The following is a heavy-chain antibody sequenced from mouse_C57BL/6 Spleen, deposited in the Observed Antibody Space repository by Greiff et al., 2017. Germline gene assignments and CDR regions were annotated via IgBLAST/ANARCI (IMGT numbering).Heavy chain of an antibody. J-gene: IGHJ3*01. V-gene: IGHV3-6*01. Sequence: VQLQQSGPGLVKPSQSLSLTCSVTGYSITSGYYWNWIRQFPGNKLEWMGYISYDGSNNYNPSLKNRISIARDTSKNQFFLKLNSVTTEDTATYYCARGDYYGSSYPAWFAYWGQGTLVTVSA. CDR2: ISYDGSN. D-gene: IGHD1-1*01. CDR1: GYSITSGYY. CDR3: ARGDYYGSSYPAWFAY.